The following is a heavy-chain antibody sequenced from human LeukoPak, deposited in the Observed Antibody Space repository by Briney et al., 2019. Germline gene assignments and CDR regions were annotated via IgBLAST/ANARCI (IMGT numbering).Heavy chain of an antibody. V-gene: IGHV3-23*01. CDR1: GFTLSSYA. Sequence: GGSLRLSCAASGFTLSSYAMSWVRQAPGKGLEWVSLISGNAGSTYYADSVKGRFTISRDNSKNTLYLQMNSLRAEDTAVYYCAKVGGYSSSWYRVGYWGQGTLVTVSS. CDR3: AKVGGYSSSWYRVGY. CDR2: ISGNAGST. D-gene: IGHD6-13*01. J-gene: IGHJ4*02.